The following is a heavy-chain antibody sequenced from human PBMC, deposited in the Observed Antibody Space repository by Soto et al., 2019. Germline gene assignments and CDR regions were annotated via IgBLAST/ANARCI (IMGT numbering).Heavy chain of an antibody. J-gene: IGHJ5*02. CDR2: IYYSGAT. Sequence: SETLSLTCTVSGDSINNYDHFWTWIRQKPGEGLEWIGYIYYSGATYYSPSLKTRVSMSLHKSQNYFSLQLTSVTAADSAVYYCATTNGAYSYDSVSWGQGTLVTVSA. V-gene: IGHV4-30-4*01. CDR3: ATTNGAYSYDSVS. CDR1: GDSINNYDHF. D-gene: IGHD3-22*01.